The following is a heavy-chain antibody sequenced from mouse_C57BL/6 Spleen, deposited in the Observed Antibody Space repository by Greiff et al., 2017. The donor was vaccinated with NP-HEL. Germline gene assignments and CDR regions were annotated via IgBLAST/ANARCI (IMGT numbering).Heavy chain of an antibody. CDR1: GYTFTSYG. J-gene: IGHJ4*01. CDR2: IYPRSGNT. CDR3: ARSETAQATWDAMDY. V-gene: IGHV1-81*01. Sequence: QVQLQQSGAELARPGASVKLSCKASGYTFTSYGISWVKQRTGQGLEWIGEIYPRSGNTYYNEKFKGKATLTADKSSSTAYMELRSLTSEDSAVYFCARSETAQATWDAMDYWGQGTSVTVSS. D-gene: IGHD3-2*02.